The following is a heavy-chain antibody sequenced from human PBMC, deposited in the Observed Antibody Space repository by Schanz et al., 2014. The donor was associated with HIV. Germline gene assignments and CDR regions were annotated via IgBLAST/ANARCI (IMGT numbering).Heavy chain of an antibody. CDR3: ARQGLRFSFWLDY. D-gene: IGHD4-17*01. CDR2: ISYDGRNK. J-gene: IGHJ4*02. Sequence: VQLLESGGGSVQPGGSLRLSCAASGFTFSNFAMSWVRQAPGKGLEWVAVISYDGRNKCFGDSVKGRFTISRDNSKNTLYLQMNNLRAEDTAVYGCARQGLRFSFWLDYWGQGTPVTVS. V-gene: IGHV3-30*03. CDR1: GFTFSNFA.